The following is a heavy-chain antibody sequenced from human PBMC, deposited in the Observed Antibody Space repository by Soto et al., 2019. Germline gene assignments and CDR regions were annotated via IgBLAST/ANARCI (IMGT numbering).Heavy chain of an antibody. J-gene: IGHJ4*02. V-gene: IGHV1-18*04. CDR3: AKDRRGLRRQYFGSQYFDS. CDR1: GYTFTRDG. Sequence: ASVKVSCKTSGYTFTRDGISWVRQAPGQGLEWMGWISPYNNDTKYSQRFQGRVTMTTDTSTKTVYMDLRSLTSDDTAVYYCAKDRRGLRRQYFGSQYFDSWGQGALVTVSS. CDR2: ISPYNNDT. D-gene: IGHD4-17*01.